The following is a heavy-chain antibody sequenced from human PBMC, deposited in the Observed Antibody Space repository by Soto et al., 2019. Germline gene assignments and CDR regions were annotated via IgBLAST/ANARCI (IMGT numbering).Heavy chain of an antibody. Sequence: EVQLVESGGGLVKPGGSLRLSCAASGFTFSSYTMNWVRQAPGKGLEWVSSISGSSSYIYYAASVKGRFTISRDNDKNSLYLQMNSLRAEDTAVYYCARAGGYYYRSPFDYWGQGTLVTVSS. V-gene: IGHV3-21*01. CDR1: GFTFSSYT. D-gene: IGHD2-21*01. J-gene: IGHJ4*02. CDR2: ISGSSSYI. CDR3: ARAGGYYYRSPFDY.